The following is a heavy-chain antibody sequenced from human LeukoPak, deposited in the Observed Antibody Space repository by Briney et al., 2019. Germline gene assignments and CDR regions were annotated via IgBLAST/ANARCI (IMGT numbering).Heavy chain of an antibody. CDR2: MNIDGSEK. Sequence: PGGSLRLSCAASGFTFSNYWMGWVRQAPGKRLEWVANMNIDGSEKYYADSVKGRFSISRDNSKNTLFLQMDSLRTEDTAVYYCAGSTYSYDYPDSWGQGTLVTVSS. V-gene: IGHV3-7*01. D-gene: IGHD5-18*01. CDR3: AGSTYSYDYPDS. J-gene: IGHJ5*01. CDR1: GFTFSNYW.